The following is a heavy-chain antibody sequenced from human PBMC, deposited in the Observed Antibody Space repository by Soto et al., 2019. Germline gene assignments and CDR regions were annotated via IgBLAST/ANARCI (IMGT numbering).Heavy chain of an antibody. D-gene: IGHD3-10*01. J-gene: IGHJ3*02. CDR2: ISSTSTYI. CDR1: GFSFNIYA. V-gene: IGHV3-21*01. CDR3: ARGYRGVPSQYEVNDAFDI. Sequence: TGGSLRLSCAASGFSFNIYAMNWVRQAPGGGLEWVSSISSTSTYIFYSDSVKGRFTISRDNAKSSLFLQLNSLRAEDTAVYYYARGYRGVPSQYEVNDAFDIWGQGTMVTVSS.